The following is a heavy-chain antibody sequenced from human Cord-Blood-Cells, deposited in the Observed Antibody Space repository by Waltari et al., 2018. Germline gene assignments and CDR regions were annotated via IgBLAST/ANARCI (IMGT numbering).Heavy chain of an antibody. CDR3: ARDDGYCTNGVCYTDY. CDR1: GFTFSSYA. V-gene: IGHV3-30*04. J-gene: IGHJ4*02. D-gene: IGHD2-8*01. Sequence: QVQLVESGGGVVQPGRSLRLSCAASGFTFSSYAMHWVRQAPGKGLEWVAVISYDGSNKYYVDSVKGRFTISRDNSKNTLYLQMNSLRAEDTAVYYCARDDGYCTNGVCYTDYWGQGTLVTVSS. CDR2: ISYDGSNK.